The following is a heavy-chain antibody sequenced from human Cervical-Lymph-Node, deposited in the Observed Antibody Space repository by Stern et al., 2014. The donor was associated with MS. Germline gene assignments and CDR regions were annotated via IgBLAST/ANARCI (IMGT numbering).Heavy chain of an antibody. CDR1: GFTFSSYA. CDR3: AKVYGSGPFDY. Sequence: VQLVESGETLVQPGGSLRLSFAASGFTFSSYAMSWVRQAPGKGLEWVSVISGSDGSTFYADSVKGRFTISRDNSKNTLFLQMNSLRAEDTAVYYCAKVYGSGPFDYWGQGTLVTVSS. V-gene: IGHV3-23*04. CDR2: ISGSDGST. J-gene: IGHJ4*02. D-gene: IGHD6-19*01.